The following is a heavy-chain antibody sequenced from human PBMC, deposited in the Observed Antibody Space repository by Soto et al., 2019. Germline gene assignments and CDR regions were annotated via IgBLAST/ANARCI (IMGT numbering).Heavy chain of an antibody. D-gene: IGHD6-13*01. V-gene: IGHV1-69*06. CDR1: GGTFSSYA. CDR2: IIPIFGTA. CDR3: ARSLAAAGTSP. Sequence: ASVKVSCKASGGTFSSYAISWVRQAPGQGLEWTGGIIPIFGTANYAQKFQGRVTITADKSTSTAYMELSSLRSEDTAVYYCARSLAAAGTSPWGQGTLVTVSS. J-gene: IGHJ5*02.